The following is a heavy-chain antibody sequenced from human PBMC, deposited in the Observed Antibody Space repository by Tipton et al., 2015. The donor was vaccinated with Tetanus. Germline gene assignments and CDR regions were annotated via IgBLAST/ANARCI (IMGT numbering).Heavy chain of an antibody. J-gene: IGHJ4*02. CDR1: GGSINSVNYY. D-gene: IGHD3-3*01. CDR3: ARANYEIPKKGPFDS. Sequence: TLSLTCTVSGGSINSVNYYWSWIRQPPGKGLEWIGYVFHSGSTKYNPSLKSRVTISVDTSKNQFSLKLRSVTAADTAVYYCARANYEIPKKGPFDSWGPGSLVIVSS. V-gene: IGHV4-61*01. CDR2: VFHSGST.